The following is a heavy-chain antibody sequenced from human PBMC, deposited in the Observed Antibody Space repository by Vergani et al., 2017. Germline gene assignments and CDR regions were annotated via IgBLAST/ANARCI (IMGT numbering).Heavy chain of an antibody. CDR2: IIPIFGTA. J-gene: IGHJ3*02. CDR1: GGTFSSYA. D-gene: IGHD5-24*01. V-gene: IGHV1-69*01. CDR3: ARAESPGMATITGAFDI. Sequence: QVQLVQSGAEVKKPGSSVKVSCKASGGTFSSYAISWVRQAPGQGLEWIGGIIPIFGTANYAQKFQGRVTITGDESTSTAYMELSSLRSEDTAVYYCARAESPGMATITGAFDIWGQGTMVTVAS.